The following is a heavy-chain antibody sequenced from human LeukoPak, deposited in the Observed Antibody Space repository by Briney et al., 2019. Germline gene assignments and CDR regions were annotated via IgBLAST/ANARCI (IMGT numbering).Heavy chain of an antibody. CDR3: ATMYRSGYWRAFDY. Sequence: PSETLSLTCTVSGGSISSSSYYWGWIRQPPGKGLEWIGSIYYSGSTYYNPSLKSRVTISVDTSKNQFSLKLSSVTAADTAVYYCATMYRSGYWRAFDYWGQGTLVTVSS. CDR2: IYYSGST. D-gene: IGHD3-22*01. CDR1: GGSISSSSYY. J-gene: IGHJ4*02. V-gene: IGHV4-39*07.